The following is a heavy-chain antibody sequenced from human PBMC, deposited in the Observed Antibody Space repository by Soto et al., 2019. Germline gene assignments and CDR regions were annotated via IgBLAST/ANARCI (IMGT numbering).Heavy chain of an antibody. J-gene: IGHJ4*02. D-gene: IGHD2-8*01. CDR3: ARLIGNSCLDS. CDR2: TYYRPNRYT. V-gene: IGHV6-1*01. Sequence: SQTLSLTCAISGDSVSTNSATWDWIRQSPSRDLEWLGRTYYRPNRYTDYAVSVKGRITISPDTSNNQNSMQLHSVTPYDTAVYYCARLIGNSCLDSWGQGTLVTAPQ. CDR1: GDSVSTNSAT.